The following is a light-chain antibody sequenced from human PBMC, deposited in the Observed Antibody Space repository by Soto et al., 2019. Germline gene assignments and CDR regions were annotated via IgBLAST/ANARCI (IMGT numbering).Light chain of an antibody. Sequence: ETVLTQSPATLSLSPGERATLSCRASQSVSSYLAWYQQKPGQAPRLLIYDASIRATGIPARFSGSGSGTDFTLTISSLEPEDFAVYYCQQRSNWPPMYTFGQGTKLEIK. CDR1: QSVSSY. J-gene: IGKJ2*01. CDR3: QQRSNWPPMYT. CDR2: DAS. V-gene: IGKV3-11*01.